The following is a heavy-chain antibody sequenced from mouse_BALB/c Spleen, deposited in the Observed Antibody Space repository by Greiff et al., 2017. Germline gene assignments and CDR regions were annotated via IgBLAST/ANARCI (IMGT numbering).Heavy chain of an antibody. V-gene: IGHV2-9*02. D-gene: IGHD2-4*01. CDR1: GFSLTSYG. Sequence: VQRVESGPGLVAPSQSLSITCTVSGFSLTSYGVHWVRQPPGKGLEWLGVIWAGGSTNYNSALMSRLSISKDNSKSQVFLKMNSLQTDDTAMYYCARFYDYDGGFAYWGQGTLVTVSA. J-gene: IGHJ3*01. CDR2: IWAGGST. CDR3: ARFYDYDGGFAY.